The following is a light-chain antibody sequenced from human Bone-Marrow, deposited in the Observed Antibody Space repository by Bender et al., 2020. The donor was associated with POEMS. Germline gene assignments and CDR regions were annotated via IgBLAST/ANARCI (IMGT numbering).Light chain of an antibody. Sequence: QSVLTQPPSVSGAPGQWVTISCTGSSSNMAGYDVNWYQRLPGTAPKFLISTNTNRPSGVPDRFSASKSGTSASLAIAGLQAEDEAEYHCQTYDSSLSSSVFGGGTKLTVL. J-gene: IGLJ2*01. CDR3: QTYDSSLSSSV. V-gene: IGLV1-40*01. CDR2: TNT. CDR1: SSNMAGYD.